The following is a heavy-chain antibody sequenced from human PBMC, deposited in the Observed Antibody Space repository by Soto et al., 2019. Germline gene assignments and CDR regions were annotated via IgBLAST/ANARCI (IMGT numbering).Heavy chain of an antibody. CDR2: IKQDGSDQ. Sequence: EVQLVESGGGLVQPGGSLRLSCAASGFTFSSYWMSWVRRAPGKGLEWVANIKQDGSDQYYVDSVKGRFSISRDNAEKSLYLEMNSLRAEDTAVYYCARVQYCGAYCPLGMDVWGQGTSVTVSS. V-gene: IGHV3-7*03. D-gene: IGHD2-21*02. CDR1: GFTFSSYW. CDR3: ARVQYCGAYCPLGMDV. J-gene: IGHJ6*02.